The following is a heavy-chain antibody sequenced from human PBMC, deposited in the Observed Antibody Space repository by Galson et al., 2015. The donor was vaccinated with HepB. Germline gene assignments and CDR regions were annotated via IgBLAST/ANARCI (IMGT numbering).Heavy chain of an antibody. CDR1: GGTFSRYSYA. V-gene: IGHV1-69*10. CDR2: IIPFVGKA. Sequence: SVKVSCKASGGTFSRYSYAISWVRQAPGQGLEWMGGIIPFVGKADYAQKFQGRVTITADISTSTAYMELSSLRSEDTAVYYCARGTWDEYLEVTPIQRHYLYYCAMDAWGQGTTVTVSS. CDR3: ARGTWDEYLEVTPIQRHYLYYCAMDA. D-gene: IGHD2-21*02. J-gene: IGHJ6*02.